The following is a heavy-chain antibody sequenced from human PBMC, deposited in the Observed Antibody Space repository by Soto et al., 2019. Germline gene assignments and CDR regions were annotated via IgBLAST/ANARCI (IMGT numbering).Heavy chain of an antibody. V-gene: IGHV3-64D*06. Sequence: VGSLRLSCSTSGFTFSSYAMHWVRQSPGKGLEYISGVRGNGDPPFYADSVKGRFTISRDNSKNTVYLQMSSLSADDAAVYYCVKSRGGNNFDFFDWGQGTLVTVSS. J-gene: IGHJ4*02. CDR2: VRGNGDPP. CDR1: GFTFSSYA. D-gene: IGHD2-15*01. CDR3: VKSRGGNNFDFFD.